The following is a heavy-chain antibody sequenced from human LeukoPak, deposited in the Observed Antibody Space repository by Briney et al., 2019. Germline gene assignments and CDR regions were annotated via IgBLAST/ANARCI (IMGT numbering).Heavy chain of an antibody. Sequence: PGRSLRLSCAASGVTFSTYGMHWVRQAPGKGLEWVAVISYDGSNKYYAESVKGRLTISRDNSKNTLYLQMNSLRAEDTAVYYCAKDEDYGDYVLSYWGQGTLVTVSS. J-gene: IGHJ4*02. CDR2: ISYDGSNK. CDR3: AKDEDYGDYVLSY. V-gene: IGHV3-30*18. D-gene: IGHD4-17*01. CDR1: GVTFSTYG.